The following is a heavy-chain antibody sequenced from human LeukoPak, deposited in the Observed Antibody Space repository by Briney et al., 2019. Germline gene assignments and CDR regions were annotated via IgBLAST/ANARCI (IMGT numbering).Heavy chain of an antibody. D-gene: IGHD5-12*01. CDR2: ISAYNGNT. J-gene: IGHJ6*03. Sequence: ASVKVSCKASGYTFTGYYMLWVRQAPGQGLEWMGWISAYNGNTNYAQKLQGRVTVTTDTSTSTAYMELRSLRSDDTAVYYCARRRGYSGYDSGNYYYYMDVWGKGTTVTISS. V-gene: IGHV1-18*04. CDR3: ARRRGYSGYDSGNYYYYMDV. CDR1: GYTFTGYY.